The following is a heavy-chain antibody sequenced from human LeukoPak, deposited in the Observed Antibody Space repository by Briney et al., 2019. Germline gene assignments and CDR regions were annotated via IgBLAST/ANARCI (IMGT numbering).Heavy chain of an antibody. CDR2: IRYDGSNK. D-gene: IGHD2-15*01. CDR1: GFTFSSYG. J-gene: IGHJ4*02. V-gene: IGHV3-30*02. CDR3: AKAPVTTCRGAFCYPFDY. Sequence: GGSLRLSCTASGFTFSSYGMHWVRQAPGKGLEWVAFIRYDGSNKYYADSVKGRFTISRDNSKISLYLQMNRLRPEDAAVYYCAKAPVTTCRGAFCYPFDYWGLGTLVTVSS.